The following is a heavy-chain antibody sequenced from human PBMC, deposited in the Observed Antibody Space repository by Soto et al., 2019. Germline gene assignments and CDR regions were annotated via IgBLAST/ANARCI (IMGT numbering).Heavy chain of an antibody. D-gene: IGHD7-27*01. V-gene: IGHV4-30-4*01. Sequence: SLTCTVSGGSISSCDYYLSFIRQPPGKGLEWIGYIYYSGSTYYNPSLKSRVTISVDTSKNQFSLKLSSVTAADTAVYYCARDPTGVYYFDYWGQGTLVNVSS. J-gene: IGHJ4*02. CDR1: GGSISSCDYY. CDR3: ARDPTGVYYFDY. CDR2: IYYSGST.